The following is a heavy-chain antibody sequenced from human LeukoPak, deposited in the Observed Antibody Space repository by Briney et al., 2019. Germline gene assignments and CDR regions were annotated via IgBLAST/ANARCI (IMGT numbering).Heavy chain of an antibody. CDR3: ARGTGYFDWLGDIGWFDP. CDR1: GYSFTSYW. V-gene: IGHV5-51*01. Sequence: GESLKISCKGSGYSFTSYWIGWVRQMPGKGLEWMGIIYPGDSDTRYSPSFQGQVTISADKSISTAYLQWSSLKASDTAMYYCARGTGYFDWLGDIGWFDPWGQGTLVTVSS. D-gene: IGHD3-9*01. J-gene: IGHJ5*02. CDR2: IYPGDSDT.